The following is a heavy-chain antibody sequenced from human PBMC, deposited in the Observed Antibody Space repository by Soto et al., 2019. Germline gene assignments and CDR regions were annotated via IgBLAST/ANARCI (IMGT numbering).Heavy chain of an antibody. CDR3: ARGRLVLHYFDY. V-gene: IGHV4-61*01. D-gene: IGHD6-19*01. CDR1: CVSVSSGNYY. J-gene: IGHJ4*02. CDR2: IYYTGST. Sequence: SETLSLTCTVSCVSVSSGNYYWSWIRQPPGKGLEWIGFIYYTGSTNYNPSLKSRVTISVDTSKNQFSLKLSSVTAADTAVYYCARGRLVLHYFDYWGQGTLVTVSS.